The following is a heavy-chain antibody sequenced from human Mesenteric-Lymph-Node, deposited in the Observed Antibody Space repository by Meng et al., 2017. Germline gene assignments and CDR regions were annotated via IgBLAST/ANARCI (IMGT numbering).Heavy chain of an antibody. Sequence: ASVKVSCKASGYTFTGYYMHWVRQAPGQGLEWMGWINPNSGGTNYAQKFQSRVTMTRDTSISTAYMELSRLRSDDTAVYYCARDGNGGSSWYERDAFDIWGQGTMVTVSS. V-gene: IGHV1-2*02. CDR1: GYTFTGYY. CDR2: INPNSGGT. CDR3: ARDGNGGSSWYERDAFDI. D-gene: IGHD6-13*01. J-gene: IGHJ3*02.